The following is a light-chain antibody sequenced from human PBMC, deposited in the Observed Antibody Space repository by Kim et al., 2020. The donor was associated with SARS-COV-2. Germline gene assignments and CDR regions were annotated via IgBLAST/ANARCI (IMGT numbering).Light chain of an antibody. CDR1: HDINSW. CDR2: TAS. J-gene: IGKJ4*01. CDR3: QQYYNSSTP. V-gene: IGKV1-5*03. Sequence: ASVGGCSTFTCRASHDINSWLVWYQQQPATAPTHLVHTASTLGSGVPSRFSGSGSGTEFPLSIRSLQPDDFATYYCQQYYNSSTPFGGGTEV.